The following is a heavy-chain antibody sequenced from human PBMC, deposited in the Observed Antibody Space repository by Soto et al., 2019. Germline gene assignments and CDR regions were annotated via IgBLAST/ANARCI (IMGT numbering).Heavy chain of an antibody. Sequence: QVQLVESGGGVVQPGRSLRLSCAASGFTFSSYAMHWVRQAPGKGLEWVAVISYDGSNKYYADSVKGRFTISRDNSKNTLYLQMNSLRAEHTAVYYCARDKGTAMVNWGQGTLVTVSS. CDR2: ISYDGSNK. D-gene: IGHD5-18*01. V-gene: IGHV3-30-3*01. CDR3: ARDKGTAMVN. J-gene: IGHJ4*02. CDR1: GFTFSSYA.